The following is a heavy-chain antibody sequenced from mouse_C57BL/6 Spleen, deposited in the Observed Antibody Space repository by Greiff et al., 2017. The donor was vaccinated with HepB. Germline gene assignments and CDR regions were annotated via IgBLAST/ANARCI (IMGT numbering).Heavy chain of an antibody. V-gene: IGHV1-81*01. CDR3: ARKRGYYGSKDAMDY. CDR1: GYTFTSYG. J-gene: IGHJ4*01. CDR2: IYPRSGNT. D-gene: IGHD1-1*01. Sequence: VQLQQSGAELARPGASVKLSCKASGYTFTSYGISWVKQRTGQGLEWIGEIYPRSGNTYYNEKFKGKATLTADKSSSTAYMELRSLTSEDSAVYFCARKRGYYGSKDAMDYWGQGTSVTVSS.